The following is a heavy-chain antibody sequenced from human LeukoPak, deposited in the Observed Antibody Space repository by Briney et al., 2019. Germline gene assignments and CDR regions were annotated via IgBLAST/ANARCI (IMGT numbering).Heavy chain of an antibody. CDR3: AKVDGSYPLGHLDY. J-gene: IGHJ4*02. D-gene: IGHD1-26*01. CDR2: ISGSGGST. V-gene: IGHV3-23*01. CDR1: GFTFSSYG. Sequence: PGGTLRLSCAASGFTFSSYGMSWVRQAPGKGLEWVSAISGSGGSTYYADSVKGRFTISRDNSKNTLYLQMNSLRAEDTAVYYCAKVDGSYPLGHLDYWGQGTLVTVSS.